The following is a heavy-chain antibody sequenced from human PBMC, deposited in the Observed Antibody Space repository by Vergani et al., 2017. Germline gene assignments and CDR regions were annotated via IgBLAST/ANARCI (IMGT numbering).Heavy chain of an antibody. J-gene: IGHJ3*02. V-gene: IGHV1-69*12. CDR3: ALYSSSWYKRRDAFDI. CDR2: IIPIFGTA. Sequence: QVQLVQSGAEVKKPGSSVKVSCKASGGTFSSYAISWVRQAPGQGLEWMGGIIPIFGTANYAQKFQGRVTITADESTSTAYMELSSLRSEDTAVYYCALYSSSWYKRRDAFDIWGQGTMVTVSS. D-gene: IGHD6-13*01. CDR1: GGTFSSYA.